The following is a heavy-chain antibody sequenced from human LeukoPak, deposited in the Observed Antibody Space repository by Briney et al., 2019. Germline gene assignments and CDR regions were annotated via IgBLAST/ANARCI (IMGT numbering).Heavy chain of an antibody. J-gene: IGHJ4*02. CDR3: ARHDSFIPY. D-gene: IGHD5-18*01. CDR2: ISDNEGST. V-gene: IGHV3-23*01. CDR1: GFTFNYYA. Sequence: GGSLRLSCAASGFTFNYYAMSWVRQAPGKGLEWVSGISDNEGSTYYTDSVKGRFTISRDNTKNTVYLQMNNLGPDDTAVYFCARHDSFIPYWGQGTLVTVSS.